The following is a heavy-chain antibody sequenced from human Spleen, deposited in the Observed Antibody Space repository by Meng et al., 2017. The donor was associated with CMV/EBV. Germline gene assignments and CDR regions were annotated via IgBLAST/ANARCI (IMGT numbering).Heavy chain of an antibody. CDR1: GGFISSSSYY. D-gene: IGHD6-19*01. CDR2: IYFSGTT. Sequence: GSLRLSCSVSGGFISSSSYYWGWIRQPPGKGLEWIGSIYFSGTTNYNPSLKSRVTISVDTSKNQFSLKLSSVTAADTAVYYCARVNGQWLADYWGQGTLVTVSS. J-gene: IGHJ4*02. CDR3: ARVNGQWLADY. V-gene: IGHV4-39*07.